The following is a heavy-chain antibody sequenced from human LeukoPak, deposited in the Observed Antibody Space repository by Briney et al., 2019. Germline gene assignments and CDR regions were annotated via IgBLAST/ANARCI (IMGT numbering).Heavy chain of an antibody. CDR1: GGSITSSSYY. CDR2: VYYSGST. D-gene: IGHD3-3*02. CDR3: ARHIQIAFRVFRLGWIDP. V-gene: IGHV4-39*01. J-gene: IGHJ5*02. Sequence: SETLSLTCTVSGGSITSSSYYWGWIRQPPGKGLEWIGSVYYSGSTYYNPSLKSRVTMSVDTSKNQFSLKLSSVTAADTAVYYCARHIQIAFRVFRLGWIDPWGRGTRVTVSS.